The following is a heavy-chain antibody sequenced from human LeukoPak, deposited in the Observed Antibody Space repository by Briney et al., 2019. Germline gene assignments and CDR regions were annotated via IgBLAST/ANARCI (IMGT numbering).Heavy chain of an antibody. V-gene: IGHV4-59*08. D-gene: IGHD6-19*01. Sequence: SETLSLTCTVSGGSISSYYWSWIRQPPGKGLEWIGYIYYSGSTNYNPSLKSRVTISVDTSKNQFSLKLSSVTAADTAVYYCARHLYSSGWYSGLDYWGQGTLVTVSS. CDR2: IYYSGST. J-gene: IGHJ4*02. CDR3: ARHLYSSGWYSGLDY. CDR1: GGSISSYY.